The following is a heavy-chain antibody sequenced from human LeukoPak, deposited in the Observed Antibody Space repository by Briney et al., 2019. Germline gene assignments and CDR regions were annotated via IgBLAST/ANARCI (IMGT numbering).Heavy chain of an antibody. V-gene: IGHV4-39*07. CDR2: VYHSGTT. CDR3: AREWQYQFDY. Sequence: SETLSLTFTVSGGSITNNYWAWIRQPPGEGLEWIGSVYHSGTTYYTPSLKSRVSISVDTSKNQFSLKVTSVTAADTAVYYCAREWQYQFDYWGQGSLVTVSS. D-gene: IGHD4-11*01. J-gene: IGHJ4*02. CDR1: GGSITNNY.